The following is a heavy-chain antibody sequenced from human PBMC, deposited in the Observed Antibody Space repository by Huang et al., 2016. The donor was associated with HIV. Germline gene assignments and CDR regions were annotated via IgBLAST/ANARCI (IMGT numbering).Heavy chain of an antibody. D-gene: IGHD3-3*01. Sequence: EVELAESGGGSVRPGQSLRLSCVGFGFIFSDYWMHWVRQIPGQGLMWVARIESDGRSTSYADSVKGRFTSDRDNAKNTVDLQMSSLRVDDTAVYYCVRAKEKGYDFWSGYRYWGQGVQVTVSS. J-gene: IGHJ4*01. CDR3: VRAKEKGYDFWSGYRY. V-gene: IGHV3-74*02. CDR2: IESDGRST. CDR1: GFIFSDYW.